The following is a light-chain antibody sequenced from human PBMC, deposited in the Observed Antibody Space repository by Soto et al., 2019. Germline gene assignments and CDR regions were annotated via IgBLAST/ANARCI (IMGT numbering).Light chain of an antibody. CDR1: RSNIGSDT. J-gene: IGLJ3*02. CDR2: RSN. CDR3: ASWDASLNGWV. Sequence: LTQPPSASGTPGQRVTISCSGSRSNIGSDTVNWYKQLPGTAPKLLIHRSNQRPSGVPGRFSGSKSGTSASLAISGLQPEDEADYHCASWDASLNGWVFGGGTKLTVL. V-gene: IGLV1-44*01.